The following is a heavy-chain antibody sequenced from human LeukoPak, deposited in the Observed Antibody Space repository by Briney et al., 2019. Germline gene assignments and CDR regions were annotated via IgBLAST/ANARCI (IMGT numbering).Heavy chain of an antibody. CDR1: GGSISSYY. CDR3: AARGYDFWSGRGYFDY. D-gene: IGHD3-3*01. J-gene: IGHJ4*02. Sequence: SETLSLTCTVSGGSISSYYWSWIRQPPGKGLEWIGYIYYSGNTNYNPSLKSRVTISVDTSKNQFSLKLSSVTAADTAVYYCAARGYDFWSGRGYFDYWGQGTLVTVSS. CDR2: IYYSGNT. V-gene: IGHV4-59*01.